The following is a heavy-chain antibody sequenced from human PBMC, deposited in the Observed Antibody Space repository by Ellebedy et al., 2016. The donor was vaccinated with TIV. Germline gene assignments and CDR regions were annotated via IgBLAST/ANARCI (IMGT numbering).Heavy chain of an antibody. J-gene: IGHJ6*02. CDR2: ISYDGNDK. CDR1: GFIFSSYG. D-gene: IGHD3-9*01. Sequence: GESLKISCAASGFIFSSYGMHWVRQAPGKGLEWVAFISYDGNDKYYADSVKGRFTISRDNSENTLHVQMNSLRAEDTAVYYCAKEAYDIMTGSQMYGMDVWGQGTTVTVSS. V-gene: IGHV3-30*18. CDR3: AKEAYDIMTGSQMYGMDV.